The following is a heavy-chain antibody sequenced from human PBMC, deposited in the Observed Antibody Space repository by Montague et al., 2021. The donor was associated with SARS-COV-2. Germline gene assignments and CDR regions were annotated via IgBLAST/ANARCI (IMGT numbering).Heavy chain of an antibody. D-gene: IGHD6-6*01. CDR3: ARPRPGGPNNWFDT. CDR2: FYYNGIT. V-gene: IGHV4-39*01. J-gene: IGHJ5*02. CDR1: GGPFSSTSFD. Sequence: SETLSLTRSVSGGPFSSTSFDWGWIRQSPGKGLEWVANFYYNGITYYXPSLKSRVTLSVDPSTNQFFLKLTSVTAADTAVYYCARPRPGGPNNWFDTWGQGILVTVSS.